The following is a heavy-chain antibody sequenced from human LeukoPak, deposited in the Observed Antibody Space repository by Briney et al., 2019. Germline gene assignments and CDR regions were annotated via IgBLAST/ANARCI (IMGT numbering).Heavy chain of an antibody. CDR1: GFTFDDYA. V-gene: IGHV3-9*01. CDR2: ISWNSGSI. Sequence: GGSLRLSCAASGFTFDDYAIHWVRQAPGKGLEWVSGISWNSGSIGYADSVKGRFTISRDNAKNSLYLQMNSLRAEDTALYYCXKXXVHYYXSSGFSPWAFDYWGPGTLVTVSS. J-gene: IGHJ4*02. D-gene: IGHD3-22*01. CDR3: XKXXVHYYXSSGFSPWAFDY.